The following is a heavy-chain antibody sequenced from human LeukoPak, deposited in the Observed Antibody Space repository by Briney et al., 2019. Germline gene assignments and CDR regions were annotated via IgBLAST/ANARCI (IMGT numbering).Heavy chain of an antibody. J-gene: IGHJ6*02. CDR3: ARDPVGPYGMDV. CDR1: GFSLSNYW. Sequence: GGSLRLSCAASGFSLSNYWMSWVRQAPGKGLEWVANIKEDGSEKYYVDSVKGRFTISRDNAKNSLYLQMNSLRAEDTAVYYCARDPVGPYGMDVWGQGTTVTVSS. CDR2: IKEDGSEK. V-gene: IGHV3-7*05.